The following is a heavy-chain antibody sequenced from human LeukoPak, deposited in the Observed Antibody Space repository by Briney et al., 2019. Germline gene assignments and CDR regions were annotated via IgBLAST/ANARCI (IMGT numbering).Heavy chain of an antibody. D-gene: IGHD4-17*01. CDR2: ISYNGSNK. J-gene: IGHJ5*02. V-gene: IGHV3-30*04. CDR3: AKVGGYGDYEDNWFDP. CDR1: GFTFSSYA. Sequence: PGRSLRLSCAASGFTFSSYAMHWVRQAPGKGLEWVAVISYNGSNKYYADSVKGRFTISRDNSKNTLYLQMNSLRAEDTAVYYCAKVGGYGDYEDNWFDPWGQGALVTVSS.